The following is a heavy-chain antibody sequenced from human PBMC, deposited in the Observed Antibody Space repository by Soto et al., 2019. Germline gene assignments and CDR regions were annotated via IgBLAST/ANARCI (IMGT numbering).Heavy chain of an antibody. CDR3: ARLPSGHLVDY. V-gene: IGHV4-39*01. J-gene: IGHJ4*02. Sequence: QLQVQESGPGLVKPSETLSLTCTVSGSSINSSGYYWGWIRQPPGKGLEWIGSMFYGVSTYYNPSLKSRVTVSVDTSKNQFSLNLMSLTAADTAVYYCARLPSGHLVDYWGQGTLVTVSS. CDR2: MFYGVST. D-gene: IGHD3-10*01. CDR1: GSSINSSGYY.